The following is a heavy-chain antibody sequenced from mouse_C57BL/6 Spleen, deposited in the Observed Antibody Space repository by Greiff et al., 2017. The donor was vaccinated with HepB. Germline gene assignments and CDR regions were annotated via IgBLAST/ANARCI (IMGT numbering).Heavy chain of an antibody. CDR2: INPGSGGT. CDR3: ARGGLLKDYAMDY. J-gene: IGHJ4*01. V-gene: IGHV1-54*01. Sequence: QVHVKQSGAELVRPGTSVKVSCKASGYAFTNYLIEWVKQRPGQGLEWIGVINPGSGGTNYNEKFKGKATLTADKSSSTAYMQLSSLTSEDSAVYFCARGGLLKDYAMDYWGQGTSVTVSS. CDR1: GYAFTNYL. D-gene: IGHD2-3*01.